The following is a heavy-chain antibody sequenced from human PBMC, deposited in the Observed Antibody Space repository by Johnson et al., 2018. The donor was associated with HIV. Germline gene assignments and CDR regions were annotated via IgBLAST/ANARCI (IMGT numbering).Heavy chain of an antibody. V-gene: IGHV3-73*01. CDR1: GFTFSGSA. D-gene: IGHD3-22*01. CDR2: IRSKGNTYAT. Sequence: VQLVESGGGLVQPGGSLKLACSASGFTFSGSALHWVRQASGKGLEWVGLIRSKGNTYATVYSASLKGRFTISRDDSKNTAYLQMNDLRPDDTAVYYCAKDTGAYYDTFLAFDIWGQGTMVTVSS. CDR3: AKDTGAYYDTFLAFDI. J-gene: IGHJ3*02.